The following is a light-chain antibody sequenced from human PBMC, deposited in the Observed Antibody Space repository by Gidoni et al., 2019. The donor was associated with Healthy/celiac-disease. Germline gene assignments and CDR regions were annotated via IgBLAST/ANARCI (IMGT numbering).Light chain of an antibody. CDR3: QQSYSTPLT. Sequence: DIQLNQSTSSLSASVGDRVTITSRASQSISSYVNWYQQKPGKAPKLLIYAASSLQSGVPSRFSGSGSGTDFTLTISSLQPEDFATYYCQQSYSTPLTFGGGTKVEIK. J-gene: IGKJ4*01. V-gene: IGKV1-39*01. CDR2: AAS. CDR1: QSISSY.